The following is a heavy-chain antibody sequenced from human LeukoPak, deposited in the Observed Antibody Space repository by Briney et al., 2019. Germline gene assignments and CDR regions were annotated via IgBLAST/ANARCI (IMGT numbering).Heavy chain of an antibody. Sequence: SETLSLTCTVSGGSISGSTYYWGWIRQTPGKGLEWIGSIYYSGSTYYNPSLKSRVTISVDTSKNQFSLKLSSVTAADTAVYYCARDLSIFGVVMVPHFDYWGQGTLVTVSS. CDR3: ARDLSIFGVVMVPHFDY. V-gene: IGHV4-39*07. CDR1: GGSISGSTYY. CDR2: IYYSGST. J-gene: IGHJ4*02. D-gene: IGHD3-3*01.